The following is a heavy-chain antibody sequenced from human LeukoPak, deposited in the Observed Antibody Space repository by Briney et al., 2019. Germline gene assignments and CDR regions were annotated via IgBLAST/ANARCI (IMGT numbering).Heavy chain of an antibody. V-gene: IGHV4-34*01. D-gene: IGHD6-13*01. CDR1: GGSFSGYY. CDR3: ARVRWYVYY. CDR2: INHSGCT. J-gene: IGHJ4*02. Sequence: SETLSLTCAVYGGSFSGYYWSWIRQPPGKGLEWIGEINHSGCTNYNPSLKSRVTISVDTSKNQFSLKLSSVTAADTAVYYCARVRWYVYYWGQGTLVTVSS.